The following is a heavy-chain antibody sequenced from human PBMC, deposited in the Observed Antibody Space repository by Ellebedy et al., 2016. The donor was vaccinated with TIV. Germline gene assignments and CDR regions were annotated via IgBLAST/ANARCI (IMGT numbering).Heavy chain of an antibody. CDR1: GYTFTRYY. D-gene: IGHD3-3*01. CDR2: VNPSGGST. J-gene: IGHJ4*02. Sequence: AASVKVSCKASGYTFTRYYMHWVRQAPGQGLEWMGLVNPSGGSTSYAQKLQGGVTMTRDTSTSTVYMELSSLRSEDTAVYYCARDDLEDFWSGYPDYWGQGTLVTVSS. V-gene: IGHV1-46*04. CDR3: ARDDLEDFWSGYPDY.